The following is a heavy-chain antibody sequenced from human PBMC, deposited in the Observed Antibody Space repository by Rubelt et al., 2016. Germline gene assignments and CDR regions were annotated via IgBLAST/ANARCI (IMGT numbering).Heavy chain of an antibody. D-gene: IGHD6-19*01. CDR1: GGSISSSNW. J-gene: IGHJ4*02. Sequence: QVQLQESGPGLVKPSGTLSLTCAVSGGSISSSNWWSWVRQPPGKGLEWIGEIYHSGSTNYNPSPKRRFTKSVETSKNHFALKLSAVTAADTAGYYCASSTSIAVAAQIDYWGQGTLVTVSS. CDR3: ASSTSIAVAAQIDY. V-gene: IGHV4-4*02. CDR2: IYHSGST.